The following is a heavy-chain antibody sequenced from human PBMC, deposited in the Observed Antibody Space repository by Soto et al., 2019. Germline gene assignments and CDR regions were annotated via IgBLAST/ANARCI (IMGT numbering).Heavy chain of an antibody. CDR3: ARWGTTVVTPYAFDI. CDR1: GGSISSGGYY. Sequence: QVQLQESGPGLVKPSQTLSLTCTVSGGSISSGGYYWSWIRQHPGKGLEWIGYIYYSGSTYYNPSLKSRVTISVDTSKNQCSLKLSSVTAADTAVYYCARWGTTVVTPYAFDIWGQGTMVTVSS. V-gene: IGHV4-31*03. J-gene: IGHJ3*02. D-gene: IGHD4-17*01. CDR2: IYYSGST.